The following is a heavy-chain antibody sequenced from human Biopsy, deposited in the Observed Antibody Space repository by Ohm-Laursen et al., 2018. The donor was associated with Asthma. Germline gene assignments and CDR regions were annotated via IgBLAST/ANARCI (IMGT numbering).Heavy chain of an antibody. Sequence: GTLSLTCIVSGDAMSTSGSYWGWIRQSPGKGLEWIGSIYYSGRTYYNPSLESRVTISADTSKNNFSQKVTSVTAADTAVYYCARAVSSSSYWYFDLWGRGDLVTVSS. V-gene: IGHV4-39*02. D-gene: IGHD6-6*01. CDR3: ARAVSSSSYWYFDL. J-gene: IGHJ2*01. CDR1: GDAMSTSGSY. CDR2: IYYSGRT.